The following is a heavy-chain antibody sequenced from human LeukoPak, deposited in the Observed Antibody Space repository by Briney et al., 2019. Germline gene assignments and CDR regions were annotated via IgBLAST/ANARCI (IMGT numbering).Heavy chain of an antibody. V-gene: IGHV3-74*01. D-gene: IGHD1-26*01. CDR2: INEDGSIT. J-gene: IGHJ4*02. CDR3: GRDLGGRSGY. CDR1: GFTFRTYW. Sequence: GGSLRLSCAVSGFTFRTYWMHWVRQVPGEGLVWVSRINEDGSITNYADSVKGRFTISRDNAKNTLYLQMNSLRAEDTAVYYCGRDLGGRSGYWGQGTLVTVSS.